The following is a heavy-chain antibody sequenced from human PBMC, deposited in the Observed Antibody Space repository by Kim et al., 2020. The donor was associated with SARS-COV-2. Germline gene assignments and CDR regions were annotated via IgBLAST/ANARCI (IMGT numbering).Heavy chain of an antibody. D-gene: IGHD3-10*01. Sequence: GGSLRLSCSGYGFDFSDFAIHWIRRAPGKGLEYVSATTRSGDGSFYSDSVEGRFTVSRDNSKKTLYLHMNRLTFEDTSAYYCVRYGRNYGAVHWGQGTLVFVSS. CDR3: VRYGRNYGAVH. CDR1: GFDFSDFA. CDR2: TTRSGDGS. V-gene: IGHV3-64D*06. J-gene: IGHJ4*02.